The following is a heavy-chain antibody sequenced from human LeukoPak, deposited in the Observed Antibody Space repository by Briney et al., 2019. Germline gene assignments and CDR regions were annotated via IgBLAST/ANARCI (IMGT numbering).Heavy chain of an antibody. CDR2: INTAGDT. D-gene: IGHD6-19*01. CDR3: ARMAGTGGAGDY. V-gene: IGHV3-13*01. CDR1: GFTFKSYD. J-gene: IGHJ4*02. Sequence: GGSLRLSCAASGFTFKSYDMHWVRQAAGEGPEWVSAINTAGDTYYQGSVKGRFTISRENAKNSLYLQMNSLRAGDTAVYYCARMAGTGGAGDYWGQGTLVTVSS.